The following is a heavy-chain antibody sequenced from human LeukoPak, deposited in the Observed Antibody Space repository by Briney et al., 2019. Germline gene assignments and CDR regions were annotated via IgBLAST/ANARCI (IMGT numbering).Heavy chain of an antibody. D-gene: IGHD1-1*01. V-gene: IGHV3-21*01. CDR3: ARDRKTGTLNWFDP. CDR2: ISSTSSYI. J-gene: IGHJ5*02. CDR1: GFTFSSYS. Sequence: GGSLRLSCAASGFTFSSYSMNWVRQAPGKGLEWVSSISSTSSYIYYADSVKGRFTISRGNAKNSLYLQMSSLRAEDTAVYYCARDRKTGTLNWFDPWGQGTLVTVSS.